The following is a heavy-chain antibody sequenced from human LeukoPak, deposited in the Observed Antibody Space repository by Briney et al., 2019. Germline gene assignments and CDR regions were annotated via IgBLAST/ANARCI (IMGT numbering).Heavy chain of an antibody. Sequence: SETLSLTCTVSGYSISSGYYWGWIRQPPGKGLEWIGSIYHSGSTYYNPSLKSRVTISVDTSKNQFSLKLSSVTAADTAVYYCARDIRGGYYYYYMDVWGKGTTVTVSS. J-gene: IGHJ6*03. V-gene: IGHV4-38-2*02. CDR2: IYHSGST. CDR1: GYSISSGYY. CDR3: ARDIRGGYYYYYMDV. D-gene: IGHD3-10*01.